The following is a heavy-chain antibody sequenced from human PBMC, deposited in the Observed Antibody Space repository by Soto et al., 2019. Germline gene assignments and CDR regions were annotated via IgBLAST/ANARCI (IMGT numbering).Heavy chain of an antibody. CDR3: ARVPGYSGYGAQGYYYYYGMDV. CDR1: GGTFSSYA. Sequence: GASVNVSCKASGGTFSSYAISWVRQAPGQGLEWMGGIIPIFGTANYAQKFQGRVTITADESTSTAYMELSSLRSEDTAVYYCARVPGYSGYGAQGYYYYYGMDVWGQGTTVTVSS. V-gene: IGHV1-69*13. J-gene: IGHJ6*02. D-gene: IGHD5-12*01. CDR2: IIPIFGTA.